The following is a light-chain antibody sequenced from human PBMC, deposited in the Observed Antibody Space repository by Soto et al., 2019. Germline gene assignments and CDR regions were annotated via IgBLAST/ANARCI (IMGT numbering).Light chain of an antibody. CDR3: QQYGNSPLT. CDR2: GAS. Sequence: EIVLTQSPGTLSLSPGERATLSCRASQRVSARYLAWYQQTPGQGPRLLIYGASSRATGTPDRFSGSGSGTDFTLTISRLEPEDFVVYYCQQYGNSPLTFGPGTRVEIK. J-gene: IGKJ3*01. CDR1: QRVSARY. V-gene: IGKV3-20*01.